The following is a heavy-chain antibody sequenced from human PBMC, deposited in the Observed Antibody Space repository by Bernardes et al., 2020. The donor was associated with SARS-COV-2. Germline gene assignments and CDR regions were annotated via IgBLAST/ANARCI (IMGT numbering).Heavy chain of an antibody. J-gene: IGHJ4*02. D-gene: IGHD6-19*01. CDR2: IIPILGIA. CDR1: GGTFSSYA. V-gene: IGHV1-69*04. Sequence: SVKVSCKASGGTFSSYAISWVRQAPGQGLEWMGRIIPILGIANYAQKFQGRVTITADKSTSTAYMELSSLRSEDTAVYYCARSAAYSSGWYGYYWGQGTLVTVSS. CDR3: ARSAAYSSGWYGYY.